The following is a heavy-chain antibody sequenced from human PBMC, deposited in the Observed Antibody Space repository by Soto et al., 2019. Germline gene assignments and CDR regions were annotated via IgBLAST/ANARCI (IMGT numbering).Heavy chain of an antibody. CDR1: GFTFSSYA. J-gene: IGHJ6*02. V-gene: IGHV3-30-3*01. CDR2: ISYDGSNK. CDR3: ARVMSSSSYYYYYYGMDV. D-gene: IGHD6-6*01. Sequence: RLSCAASGFTFSSYAMHWVRQAPGKGLEWVAVISYDGSNKYYADSVKGRFTISRDNSKNTLYLQMNSLRAEDTAVYYCARVMSSSSYYYYYYGMDVWGQGTTVTVSS.